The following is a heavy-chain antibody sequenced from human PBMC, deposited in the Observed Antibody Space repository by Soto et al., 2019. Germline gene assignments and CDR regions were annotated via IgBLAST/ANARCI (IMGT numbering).Heavy chain of an antibody. CDR3: ARTKVTTIYYYYMDV. J-gene: IGHJ6*03. Sequence: SETLSLTCTVSGGSISSYYWTWIRQPPGKGLEWIGYIYYSGSTYYNPSLKSRVTISVDTSKNQFSLRLNSVTAADTAVYYCARTKVTTIYYYYMDVWGQGTTVTVSS. CDR1: GGSISSYY. V-gene: IGHV4-59*01. CDR2: IYYSGST. D-gene: IGHD4-17*01.